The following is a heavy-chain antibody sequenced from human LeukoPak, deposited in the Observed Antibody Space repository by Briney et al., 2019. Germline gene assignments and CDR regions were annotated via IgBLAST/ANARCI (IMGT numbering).Heavy chain of an antibody. CDR3: ARESGSYRVGFDY. CDR1: GFTFSSYS. CDR2: ISSSSSYI. V-gene: IGHV3-21*01. Sequence: RGSLRLSCAASGFTFSSYSMNWVRQVPGKGLEWVSSISSSSSYIYYADSVKGRFTISRDNAKNSLYLQMNSLRAEDTAVYYCARESGSYRVGFDYWGQGTLVTVSS. J-gene: IGHJ4*02. D-gene: IGHD1-26*01.